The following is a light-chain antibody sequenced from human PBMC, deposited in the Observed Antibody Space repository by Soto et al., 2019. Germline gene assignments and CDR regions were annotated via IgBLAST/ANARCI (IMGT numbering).Light chain of an antibody. V-gene: IGLV2-23*03. CDR3: YSYVRGGTFYV. Sequence: SVLTQPASVSGSPGQSIAISCTGTNNDVGSYNFVSWYQQHPGKAPKVLIYEGTKRSSGVSNRFSGSESGNTASLTISGLQTEDEADYYCYSYVRGGTFYVFGTGTKVTVL. CDR1: NNDVGSYNF. J-gene: IGLJ1*01. CDR2: EGT.